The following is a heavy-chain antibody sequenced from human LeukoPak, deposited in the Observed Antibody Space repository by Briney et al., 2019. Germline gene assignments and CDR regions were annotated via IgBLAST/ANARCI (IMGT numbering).Heavy chain of an antibody. V-gene: IGHV4-38-2*01. CDR3: ARCIAAASFDP. D-gene: IGHD6-13*01. CDR2: IYHSGST. Sequence: PSETLSLTCAVSGYSISSGYYWGWIRQPPGKGLEWIGSIYHSGSTYYNPSLKSRVTISVDTSKNQFSLKLSSVTAADTAVYYCARCIAAASFDPWGQGTLVTVSS. CDR1: GYSISSGYY. J-gene: IGHJ5*02.